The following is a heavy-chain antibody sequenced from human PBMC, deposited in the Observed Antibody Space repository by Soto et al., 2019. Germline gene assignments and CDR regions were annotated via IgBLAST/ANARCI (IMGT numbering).Heavy chain of an antibody. V-gene: IGHV3-7*01. CDR2: IKQDGSEK. CDR3: AREPIRGYDYAPYGY. J-gene: IGHJ4*02. CDR1: GFTFSSYW. Sequence: GGSLRLSCAASGFTFSSYWMSWVRQAPGKGLEWVANIKQDGSEKYYGDTVKGRFTISRDNAKNSLYLQMNSLRAEDTAVYYCAREPIRGYDYAPYGYWGQGTLVTVSS. D-gene: IGHD5-12*01.